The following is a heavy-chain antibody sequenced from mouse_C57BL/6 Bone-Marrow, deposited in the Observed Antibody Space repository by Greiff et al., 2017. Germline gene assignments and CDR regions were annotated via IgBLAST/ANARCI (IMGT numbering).Heavy chain of an antibody. V-gene: IGHV1-4*01. CDR2: INPSSGYT. CDR1: GYTFTSYT. D-gene: IGHD1-1*01. J-gene: IGHJ2*01. Sequence: QVQLQQSGAELARPGASVKMSCKASGYTFTSYTMHWVKQRPGQGLEWIGYINPSSGYTKYNQKFKDKATLTADKSSSTAYMQLSSLTSEDSAVYYCARPNYYGSSYVASFDYWGQGTTLTVSS. CDR3: ARPNYYGSSYVASFDY.